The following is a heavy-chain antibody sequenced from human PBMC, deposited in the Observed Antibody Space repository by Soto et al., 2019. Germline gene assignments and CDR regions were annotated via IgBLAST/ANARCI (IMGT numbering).Heavy chain of an antibody. CDR2: ISYDETNE. Sequence: PGGSLRLSCAASGFTFSRYSMHWVRQAPGKGLEWVAAISYDETNESYADSVKGRFTISRDTSKDTLFLQMNSLRPEDTAVYFCSRAPFDSSGYFGYWGQGALVTVSS. D-gene: IGHD3-22*01. V-gene: IGHV3-30-3*01. CDR3: SRAPFDSSGYFGY. CDR1: GFTFSRYS. J-gene: IGHJ4*02.